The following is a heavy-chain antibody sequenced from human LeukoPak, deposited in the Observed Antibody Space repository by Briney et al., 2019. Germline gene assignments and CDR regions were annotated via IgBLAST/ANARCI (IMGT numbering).Heavy chain of an antibody. CDR2: ISSSSSTI. Sequence: GGSLRLSCAASGFTFSTYVMSWVRQAPGKGLEWGSYISSSSSTIYYADSVKGRFTISRDNAKNSLYLQMNSLRAEDTAVYYCASVAPVIPFGYWGQGTLVTVSS. D-gene: IGHD3-16*02. CDR1: GFTFSTYV. J-gene: IGHJ4*02. CDR3: ASVAPVIPFGY. V-gene: IGHV3-48*01.